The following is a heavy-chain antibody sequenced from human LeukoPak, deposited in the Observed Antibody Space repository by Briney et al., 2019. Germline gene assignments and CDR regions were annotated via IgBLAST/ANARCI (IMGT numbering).Heavy chain of an antibody. CDR1: GGSISNNDNN. V-gene: IGHV4-39*07. J-gene: IGHJ4*02. CDR3: ARPVSGSSGWYYNY. CDR2: IHHSRTT. D-gene: IGHD6-19*01. Sequence: PSETLSLTCSVSGGSISNNDNNRDWIRQPPGKGLEWVGSIHHSRTTYYNSSLNSLATISVDTSKNQFSLKLSSVTAADTAVYYCARPVSGSSGWYYNYWGQGTLVTVSS.